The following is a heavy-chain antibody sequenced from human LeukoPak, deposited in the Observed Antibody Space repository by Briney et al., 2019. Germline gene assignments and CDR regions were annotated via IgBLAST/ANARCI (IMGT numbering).Heavy chain of an antibody. D-gene: IGHD3-10*01. J-gene: IGHJ4*02. V-gene: IGHV3-23*01. CDR2: ISARLDST. CDR3: AKRQVPSALGSFDF. CDR1: GFSFNNYA. Sequence: GGSLRLSCAASGFSFNNYAMAWVRQVPGKGLEWVSSISARLDSTYYADSVKGRFTISRDNSKNTLHLQMNSLRAEDTAIYYCAKRQVPSALGSFDFWGQGTLVTVSS.